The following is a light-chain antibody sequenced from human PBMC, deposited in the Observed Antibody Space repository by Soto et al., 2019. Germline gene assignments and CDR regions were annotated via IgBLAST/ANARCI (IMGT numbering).Light chain of an antibody. V-gene: IGKV3-11*01. CDR1: ESISSEY. Sequence: DIVLTQSPATLSLSPGERATLSCRTSESISSEYLAWYQQRTGQAPRLLIYGASTRATGIPARFSGSGSGTDFTLTISALEPEDLGVYYCQQRNNWPFTFGPGTKGDIK. CDR3: QQRNNWPFT. CDR2: GAS. J-gene: IGKJ3*01.